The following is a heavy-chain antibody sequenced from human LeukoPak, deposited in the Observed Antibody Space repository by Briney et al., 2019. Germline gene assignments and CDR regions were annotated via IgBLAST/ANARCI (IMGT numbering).Heavy chain of an antibody. CDR3: ANSSAAAGAY. CDR1: GFTFSSYE. Sequence: QPGGSLRLSCAASGFTFSSYEMNWVRQAPGKGLEWVSYISSSGSTIYYANSVKGRFTISRDNSKNTLYLQMNSLRAEDTAVYYCANSSAAAGAYWGQGTLVTVSS. V-gene: IGHV3-48*03. D-gene: IGHD6-13*01. CDR2: ISSSGSTI. J-gene: IGHJ4*02.